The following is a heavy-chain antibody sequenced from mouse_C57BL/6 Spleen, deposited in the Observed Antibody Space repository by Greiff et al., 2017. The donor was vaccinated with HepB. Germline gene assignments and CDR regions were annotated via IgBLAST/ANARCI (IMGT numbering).Heavy chain of an antibody. CDR2: INPSNGGT. D-gene: IGHD1-2*01. V-gene: IGHV1-53*01. CDR1: GYTFTSYW. J-gene: IGHJ1*03. CDR3: ARVGYGSHWYFDV. Sequence: VQLQQPGTELVKPGASVKLSCKASGYTFTSYWMHWVKQRPGQGLEWIGNINPSNGGTNYNEKFKSKATLTVDKSSSTAYMQLSSLTSEDSAVYYCARVGYGSHWYFDVWGTGTTVTVSS.